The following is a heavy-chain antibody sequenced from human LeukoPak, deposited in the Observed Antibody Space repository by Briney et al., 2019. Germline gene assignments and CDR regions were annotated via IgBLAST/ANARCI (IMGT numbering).Heavy chain of an antibody. Sequence: ASVKVSCKASGYTFTSYYMHWVRQATGQGLEWMGWMNPNSGNTGYAQKFQGRVTMTRNTSISTAYMELSSLRSEDTAVYYCARVSAYYDFWSGYLYGIDVWGQGTTVTVSS. CDR1: GYTFTSYY. CDR2: MNPNSGNT. V-gene: IGHV1-8*02. D-gene: IGHD3-3*01. J-gene: IGHJ6*02. CDR3: ARVSAYYDFWSGYLYGIDV.